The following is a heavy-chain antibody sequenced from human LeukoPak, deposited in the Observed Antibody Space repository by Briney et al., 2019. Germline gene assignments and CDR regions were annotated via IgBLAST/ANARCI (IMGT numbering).Heavy chain of an antibody. CDR3: VRGGDAFDL. J-gene: IGHJ3*01. CDR1: GGSVTYYY. V-gene: IGHV4-4*09. D-gene: IGHD3-16*01. CDR2: IYTGGST. Sequence: PSETLSLTCSVAGGSVTYYYSNWIRQAPGKGLEWMGYIYTGGSTNYNTSLRSRATMPVNTPNNHVFLKLTAWTAADTAEFYLVRGGDAFDLWGQGTMVTVSS.